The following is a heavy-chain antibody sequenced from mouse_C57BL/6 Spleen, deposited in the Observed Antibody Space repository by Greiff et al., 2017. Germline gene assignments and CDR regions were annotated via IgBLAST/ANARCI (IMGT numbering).Heavy chain of an antibody. CDR2: IDPETGGT. D-gene: IGHD1-1*01. CDR1: GYTFSDYE. CDR3: TRDITTVVAPYYFDY. J-gene: IGHJ2*01. V-gene: IGHV1-15*01. Sequence: VPLQQSGAELVRPGASVTLSCKASGYTFSDYEMPCVKQTPVHGLEWIGAIDPETGGTAYNQKFKGKAILTADKSSSTAYMELRSLTSEDSAVYYCTRDITTVVAPYYFDYWGQGTTLTVSS.